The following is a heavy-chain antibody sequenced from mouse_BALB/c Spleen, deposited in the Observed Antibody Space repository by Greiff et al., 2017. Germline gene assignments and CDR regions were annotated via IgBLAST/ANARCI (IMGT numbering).Heavy chain of an antibody. CDR1: GFTFSSFG. J-gene: IGHJ2*01. CDR2: ISSGSSTI. V-gene: IGHV5-17*02. CDR3: ARSEFDDFDY. Sequence: EVKLMQSGGGLVQPGGSRKLSCAASGFTFSSFGMHWVRQAPEKGLEWVAYISSGSSTIYYADTVKGRFTISRNNPKNTLFLKMTSLRSEYTALYYCARSEFDDFDYWGQGTTLTVSA.